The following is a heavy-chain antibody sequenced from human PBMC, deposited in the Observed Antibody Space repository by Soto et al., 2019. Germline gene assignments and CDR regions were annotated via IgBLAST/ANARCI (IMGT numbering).Heavy chain of an antibody. J-gene: IGHJ4*02. CDR3: ARFGMSTTFFDY. V-gene: IGHV2-5*02. CDR1: GFSLSTTGVS. D-gene: IGHD1-1*01. CDR2: IYWDDDK. Sequence: ITLTESGPTLVKPTQTLTLTCTFSGFSLSTTGVSVGWIRQPPGKALEWLALIYWDDDKRYSPSLKTRLTITKDTSKNQVVLTMTNMDPVDTATYCCARFGMSTTFFDYWGQGTLVTVSS.